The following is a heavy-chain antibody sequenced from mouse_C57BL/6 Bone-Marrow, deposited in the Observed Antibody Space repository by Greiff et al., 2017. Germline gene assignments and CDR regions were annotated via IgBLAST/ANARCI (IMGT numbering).Heavy chain of an antibody. D-gene: IGHD2-2*01. Sequence: VQLQQSGGDLVKPGGSLKLSCAASGFTFSSYGMSWVRQTPDKGLEWVATISSGGSYTYYPDSVKGRFTISRDNAKNTLYLQMSSLKSEDTAMYYCARQGGYGYAMDYWGQGTSVTVSS. CDR3: ARQGGYGYAMDY. V-gene: IGHV5-6*01. CDR1: GFTFSSYG. CDR2: ISSGGSYT. J-gene: IGHJ4*01.